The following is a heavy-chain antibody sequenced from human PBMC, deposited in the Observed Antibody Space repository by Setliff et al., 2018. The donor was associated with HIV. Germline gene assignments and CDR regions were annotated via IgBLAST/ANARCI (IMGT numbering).Heavy chain of an antibody. D-gene: IGHD3-10*01. CDR3: ARDNSYYYGSGSHYWYGMDV. CDR1: GDSINSGTYY. Sequence: PSETLSLTCTVSGDSINSGTYYWSWIRQPAGKGLEWIGRLHLSGDTNYNPSLKSRVTMSIDTSKNQFSLKLSYVTAADTAVYYCARDNSYYYGSGSHYWYGMDVWGQGTTVTVSS. V-gene: IGHV4-61*02. J-gene: IGHJ6*01. CDR2: LHLSGDT.